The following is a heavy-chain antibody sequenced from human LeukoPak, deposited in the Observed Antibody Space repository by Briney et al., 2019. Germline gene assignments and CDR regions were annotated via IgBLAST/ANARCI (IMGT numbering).Heavy chain of an antibody. CDR2: INHSRST. D-gene: IGHD6-19*01. CDR1: GGSFSGYY. Sequence: SETLSLTCAVYGGSFSGYYWSWIRQPPGKGLEWIGEINHSRSTNYNPSLKSRVTISVDTSKNQFSLKLSSVTATDTAVYYCARVTPGYSSGGLDYWGQGTLVTVSS. CDR3: ARVTPGYSSGGLDY. V-gene: IGHV4-34*01. J-gene: IGHJ4*02.